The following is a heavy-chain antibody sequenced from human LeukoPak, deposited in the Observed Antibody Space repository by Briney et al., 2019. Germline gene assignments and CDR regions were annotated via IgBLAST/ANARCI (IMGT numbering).Heavy chain of an antibody. Sequence: SETLSLTCTVSGGSIDTSSYYWGWIRQPPGKGLEWIGSGYYSGTSYYKPSLKSRVTISVDRSKNQFSLKLSSVTAADTAVYYCARDRDYFGDYGYWGQGTLVTVSS. D-gene: IGHD4-17*01. CDR3: ARDRDYFGDYGY. CDR2: GYYSGTS. CDR1: GGSIDTSSYY. V-gene: IGHV4-39*07. J-gene: IGHJ4*02.